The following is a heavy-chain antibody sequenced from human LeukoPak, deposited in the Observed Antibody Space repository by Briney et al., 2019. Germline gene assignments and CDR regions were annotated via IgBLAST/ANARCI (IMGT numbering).Heavy chain of an antibody. CDR3: AKSDYYGMDV. V-gene: IGHV3-30*18. Sequence: GGSLRLSCAASGFTFSSYGMHWVRQAPGKGLEWVAVISYDGSNKYYADSEKGRFTISRDNSKNTLYLQMNSLRAEDTAVYYCAKSDYYGMDVWGQGTTVTVSS. J-gene: IGHJ6*02. CDR1: GFTFSSYG. CDR2: ISYDGSNK.